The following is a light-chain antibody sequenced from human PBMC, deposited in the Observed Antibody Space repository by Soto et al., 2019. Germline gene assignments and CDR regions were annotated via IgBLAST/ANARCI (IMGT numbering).Light chain of an antibody. J-gene: IGLJ3*02. V-gene: IGLV2-11*01. CDR2: DVS. CDR1: SSDVGGYNY. CDR3: CSYAGSYTLRV. Sequence: QSVLTQPRSVSGSPGQSVTISCTGTSSDVGGYNYVSWYQQRPGKAPKLMIYDVSKRPSGVPDRFSGSKSGNTASLTISGLQAEDEADYYCCSYAGSYTLRVFGGGTKVTVL.